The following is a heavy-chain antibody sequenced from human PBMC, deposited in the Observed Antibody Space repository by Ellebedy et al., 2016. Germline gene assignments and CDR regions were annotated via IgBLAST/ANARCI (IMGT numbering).Heavy chain of an antibody. CDR2: IVPPYGTT. CDR1: GGTFSNYV. D-gene: IGHD1-26*01. Sequence: ASVKVSCKVSGGTFSNYVITWVRQAPGQGLEWMGGIVPPYGTTKSAQQFQARVTFTADEFTTTAYMELSGLKSEDTAVYYCARETGRSYDFDSWGQGTLVTVSS. J-gene: IGHJ5*01. CDR3: ARETGRSYDFDS. V-gene: IGHV1-69*13.